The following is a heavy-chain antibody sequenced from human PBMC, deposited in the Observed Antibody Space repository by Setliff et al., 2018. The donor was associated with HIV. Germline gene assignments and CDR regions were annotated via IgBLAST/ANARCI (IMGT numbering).Heavy chain of an antibody. CDR2: ISSSGSTI. CDR3: ISMGAFWSGYSPSPLYYYYGMDV. CDR1: GFTFSDYY. V-gene: IGHV3-11*01. D-gene: IGHD3-3*01. J-gene: IGHJ6*01. Sequence: PGGSLRLSCAASGFTFSDYYMSWIRQAPGKGLELVSYISSSGSTIYYADSVKGRFTISRDNAKNSLYLQMNSLRVEDTAVYYCISMGAFWSGYSPSPLYYYYGMDVWGQGTTVTVSS.